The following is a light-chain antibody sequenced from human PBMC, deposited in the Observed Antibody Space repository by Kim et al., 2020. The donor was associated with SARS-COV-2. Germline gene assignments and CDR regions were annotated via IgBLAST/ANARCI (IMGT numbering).Light chain of an antibody. Sequence: SVGERVTITCRASQSISSYLNWYQQKPGKAPQLRIYAASSVQSGVPSRFSGSGSGTDFTLTIISLQPEDFATYYCQQSYNTPPVTFGQGTRLEIK. V-gene: IGKV1-39*01. CDR1: QSISSY. J-gene: IGKJ5*01. CDR3: QQSYNTPPVT. CDR2: AAS.